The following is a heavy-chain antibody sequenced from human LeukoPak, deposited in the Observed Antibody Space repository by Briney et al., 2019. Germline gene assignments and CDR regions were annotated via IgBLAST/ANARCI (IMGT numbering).Heavy chain of an antibody. CDR2: ISWNSGSI. CDR3: AKDLMAFWPPTGYSSGWYLGGMDV. Sequence: GGSLRLSCAASGFTFDDYAMHWVRQAPGKGLEWVSGISWNSGSIGYADSVKGRFTISRDNAKNSLYLQMNSLRAEDTALYYCAKDLMAFWPPTGYSSGWYLGGMDVWGQGTTVTVSS. J-gene: IGHJ6*02. CDR1: GFTFDDYA. D-gene: IGHD6-19*01. V-gene: IGHV3-9*01.